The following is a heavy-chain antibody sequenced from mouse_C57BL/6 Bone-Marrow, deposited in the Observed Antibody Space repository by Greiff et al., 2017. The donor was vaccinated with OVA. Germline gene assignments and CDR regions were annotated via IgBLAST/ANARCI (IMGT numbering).Heavy chain of an antibody. CDR2: INPGSGGT. Sequence: QVPLQQSGAELVRPGTSVKVSCKASGYAFTNYLIEWVKQRPGQGLEWIGVINPGSGGTNYNEKFKGKATLTADKSSSTAYMQLSSLTSEDSAVYFCAREGGSSPFAYWGQGTLVTVSA. V-gene: IGHV1-54*01. J-gene: IGHJ3*01. CDR3: AREGGSSPFAY. D-gene: IGHD1-1*01. CDR1: GYAFTNYL.